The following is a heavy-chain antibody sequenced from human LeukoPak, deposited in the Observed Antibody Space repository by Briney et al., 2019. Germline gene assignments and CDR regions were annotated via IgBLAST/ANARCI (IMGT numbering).Heavy chain of an antibody. Sequence: SVKVSCKASGGTFSSYAISWVRPAPGQGLEWMGRIIPILGIANYAQKFQGRVTITADKSTSTAYMELSSLRSEDTAVYYCARPPVRGTEYFQHWGQGTLVTVSS. CDR3: ARPPVRGTEYFQH. CDR2: IIPILGIA. V-gene: IGHV1-69*04. J-gene: IGHJ1*01. D-gene: IGHD3-10*01. CDR1: GGTFSSYA.